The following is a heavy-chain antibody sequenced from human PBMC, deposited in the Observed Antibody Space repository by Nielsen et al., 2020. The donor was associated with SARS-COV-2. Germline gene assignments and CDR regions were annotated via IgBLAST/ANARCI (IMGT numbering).Heavy chain of an antibody. D-gene: IGHD3-10*01. J-gene: IGHJ5*02. Sequence: WIRQPPGKGLEWVGSIYYSGSTYYNPSLKSRVTISVDTSKNQFSLKLSSVTAADTAVYYCARDSSMVRGVIEYNWFDPWGQGTLVTVSS. V-gene: IGHV4-39*07. CDR3: ARDSSMVRGVIEYNWFDP. CDR2: IYYSGST.